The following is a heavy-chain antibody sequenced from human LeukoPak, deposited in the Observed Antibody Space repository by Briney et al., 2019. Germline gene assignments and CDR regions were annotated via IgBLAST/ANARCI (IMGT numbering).Heavy chain of an antibody. V-gene: IGHV3-30*18. CDR1: GFTFNTYG. Sequence: PGGSLRLSCVASGFTFNTYGMHWVRQAPGKGLEWVAGISKDGSSKDYADSVKGRFTNSRDNSKNTMYLQMNSLRVEDTAVYYCAKAAFCSSTSCHFSGYAQRPLDSWGQGTLVTVSS. J-gene: IGHJ4*02. D-gene: IGHD6-25*01. CDR3: AKAAFCSSTSCHFSGYAQRPLDS. CDR2: ISKDGSSK.